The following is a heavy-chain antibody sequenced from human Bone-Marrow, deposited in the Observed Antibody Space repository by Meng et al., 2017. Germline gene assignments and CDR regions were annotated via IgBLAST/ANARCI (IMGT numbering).Heavy chain of an antibody. D-gene: IGHD3-9*01. V-gene: IGHV3-30*01. CDR1: GFTFSSYA. CDR3: ARTNYDILTGYYMTLYYGMDV. J-gene: IGHJ6*02. Sequence: GGSLRLSCAASGFTFSSYAMHWVRQAPGKGLEWVAVISYDGSNKYYADSVKGRFTISRDNSKNTLYLQMNSLRAEDTAVYDCARTNYDILTGYYMTLYYGMDVWGQGTTVTVSS. CDR2: ISYDGSNK.